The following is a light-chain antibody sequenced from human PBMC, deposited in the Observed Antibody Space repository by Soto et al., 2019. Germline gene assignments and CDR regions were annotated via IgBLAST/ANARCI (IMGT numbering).Light chain of an antibody. CDR1: QGIRNE. CDR2: AAS. V-gene: IGKV1-6*01. Sequence: AIQMTQSPSSLSASEGDRVTITCRASQGIRNELAWYQQRPGKAPKLLIYAASTLQSGVPSKFSGSGSGTDFALTISSLQPEDFATYYCLHDYNYPRTFGQGTTVEI. CDR3: LHDYNYPRT. J-gene: IGKJ1*01.